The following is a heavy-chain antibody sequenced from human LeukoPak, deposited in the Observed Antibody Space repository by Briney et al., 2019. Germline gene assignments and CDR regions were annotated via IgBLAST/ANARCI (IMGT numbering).Heavy chain of an antibody. J-gene: IGHJ6*02. Sequence: GGSLRLSCAASGFTSDDYGVSWVRQAPGKGLEWVSGINWNGGSTGYADSVKGRFTISRDNAKNSLYLQMNSLRAEDTALYHCARGLAGTMGYYYYGMDVWGQGTTVTVSS. D-gene: IGHD6-13*01. V-gene: IGHV3-20*01. CDR1: GFTSDDYG. CDR2: INWNGGST. CDR3: ARGLAGTMGYYYYGMDV.